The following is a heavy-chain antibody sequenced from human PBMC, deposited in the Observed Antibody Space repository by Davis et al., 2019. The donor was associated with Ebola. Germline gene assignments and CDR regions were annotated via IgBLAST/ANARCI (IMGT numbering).Heavy chain of an antibody. CDR2: ISGSGGST. CDR1: GFTFSSYW. J-gene: IGHJ6*04. Sequence: GESLKISCAASGFTFSSYWMSWVRQAPGKGLEWVSAISGSGGSTYYADSVKGRFTISRDNAKNSLYLQMNSLRAEDTAVYYCARDSTEDDYGDYIVSRHYYYGMDVWGKGTTVTVSS. V-gene: IGHV3-23*01. D-gene: IGHD4-17*01. CDR3: ARDSTEDDYGDYIVSRHYYYGMDV.